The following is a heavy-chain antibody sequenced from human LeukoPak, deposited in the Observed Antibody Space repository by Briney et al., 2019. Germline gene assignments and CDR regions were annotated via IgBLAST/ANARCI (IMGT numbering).Heavy chain of an antibody. CDR3: ASARYSYGHGAFDI. CDR2: INHSGST. D-gene: IGHD5-18*01. CDR1: GGSFSGYY. Sequence: SETLSPTCAVYGGSFSGYYWSWIRQPPGKGLEWIGEINHSGSTNYNPSLKSQVTISVDTSKNQFSLKLSSVTAADTAVYYCASARYSYGHGAFDIWGQGTMVTVSS. V-gene: IGHV4-34*01. J-gene: IGHJ3*02.